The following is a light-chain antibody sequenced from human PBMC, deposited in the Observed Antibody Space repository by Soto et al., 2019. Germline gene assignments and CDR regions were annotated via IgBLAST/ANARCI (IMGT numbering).Light chain of an antibody. V-gene: IGKV1-39*01. CDR1: QSISSF. J-gene: IGKJ1*01. CDR3: QQSYTTPWT. CDR2: AAS. Sequence: DIHMTQSPSSLSASVGDRVTISCRPSQSISSFLNWYQQKPGKAPHLLIYAASTLRYGVPSRFRGSESGKEFTFTISSLQPEDFATYFCQQSYTTPWTFGQGTKVSIK.